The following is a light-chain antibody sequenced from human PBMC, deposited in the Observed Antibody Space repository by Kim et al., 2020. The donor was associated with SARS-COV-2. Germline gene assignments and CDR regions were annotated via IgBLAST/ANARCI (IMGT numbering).Light chain of an antibody. CDR1: RADIVDYNR. CDR3: SSYASDSISV. Sequence: QSALTQPPSVSGSPGQSVTIFCTGTRADIVDYNRVSWYQQSPGTAPKLILYEVTNRPSGVPDRFSGSKSGNTASLTIAGLQAEDEADYYCSSYASDSISVFGGGTKVTVL. V-gene: IGLV2-18*02. J-gene: IGLJ3*02. CDR2: EVT.